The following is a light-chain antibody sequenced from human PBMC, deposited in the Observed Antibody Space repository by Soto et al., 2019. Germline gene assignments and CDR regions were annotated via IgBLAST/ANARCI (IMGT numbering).Light chain of an antibody. V-gene: IGKV3-15*01. CDR2: GVS. CDR1: ESIRT. Sequence: VLTQSPGTLSLSPGERATLSCRASESIRTLAWYKQKPGQAPRLLIFGVSRRATGVPARFSGSRSGTEFTLTINSLQSEDFAVYYCQRYNNWPLTFGGGTKVDIK. J-gene: IGKJ4*01. CDR3: QRYNNWPLT.